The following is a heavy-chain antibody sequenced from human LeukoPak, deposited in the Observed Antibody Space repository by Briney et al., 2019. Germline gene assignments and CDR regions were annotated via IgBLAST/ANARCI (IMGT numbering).Heavy chain of an antibody. Sequence: TGGSLRLSCAASGFTVSSNYMSWVRQAPGKGLEWVSVIYSGGSTYYADSVKGRFTISRDNSKNTLYLQMNSLRAEDTAVYYCARDLRFLEWLAGGNYFDYWGQGTLVTVSS. V-gene: IGHV3-66*01. CDR1: GFTVSSNY. D-gene: IGHD3-3*01. J-gene: IGHJ4*02. CDR3: ARDLRFLEWLAGGNYFDY. CDR2: IYSGGST.